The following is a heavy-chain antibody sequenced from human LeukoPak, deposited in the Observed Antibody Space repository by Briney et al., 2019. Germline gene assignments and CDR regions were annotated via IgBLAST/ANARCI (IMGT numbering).Heavy chain of an antibody. CDR2: IGIDSGNT. J-gene: IGHJ4*02. Sequence: GGSLRLSCTASGFPFIEYSMNWVRQVPGKGLEWISYIGIDSGNTKYADSVRGRFTVSADKAKNSLYLQMNSLRVEDTAVYYCARDHNYAFDNWGQGTLVSVAS. CDR1: GFPFIEYS. D-gene: IGHD1-1*01. V-gene: IGHV3-48*01. CDR3: ARDHNYAFDN.